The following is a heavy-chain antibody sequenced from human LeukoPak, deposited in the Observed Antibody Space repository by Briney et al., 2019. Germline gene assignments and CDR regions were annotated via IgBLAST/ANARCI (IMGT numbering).Heavy chain of an antibody. D-gene: IGHD4-23*01. J-gene: IGHJ4*02. CDR1: GFTFSNAW. Sequence: PGGSLRLSFAASGFTFSNAWMSWVRQAPGKGLEWVGRTKSKTDGRTTDYAAPVKGRFTISRDDSKNTLYLQMNSLKTEDTAVYYCTTIVTVVPNYWGQGTLVTVSS. CDR2: TKSKTDGRTT. V-gene: IGHV3-15*01. CDR3: TTIVTVVPNY.